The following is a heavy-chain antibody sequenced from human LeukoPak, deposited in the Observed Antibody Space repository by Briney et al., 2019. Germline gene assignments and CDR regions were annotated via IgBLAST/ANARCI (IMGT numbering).Heavy chain of an antibody. CDR2: INHSGST. Sequence: SETLSLTRAVYGGSFSGYYWSWIRQPPGKGLEWIGEINHSGSTNYNPSLKSRVTISVDTPKNQFSLKLSSVTAADTAVYYCARHLVFGYDSSGYYYFDYWGQGTLVTVSS. CDR3: ARHLVFGYDSSGYYYFDY. J-gene: IGHJ4*02. V-gene: IGHV4-34*01. CDR1: GGSFSGYY. D-gene: IGHD3-22*01.